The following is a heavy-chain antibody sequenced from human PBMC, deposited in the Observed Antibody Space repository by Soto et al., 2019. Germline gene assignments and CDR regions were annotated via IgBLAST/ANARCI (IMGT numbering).Heavy chain of an antibody. J-gene: IGHJ4*02. D-gene: IGHD1-20*01. CDR3: ASDRSLGSNWYYYLES. CDR1: GFTFSSRA. V-gene: IGHV3-48*02. Sequence: GGSLRLSCTASGFTFSSRAMNWVRQFPGRGLEWVSYISSSSNIDYADSVKGRFTVSRDNAKNSLYLQMNTLRDEDTAVYYCASDRSLGSNWYYYLESWGQGTLVTVSS. CDR2: ISSSSNI.